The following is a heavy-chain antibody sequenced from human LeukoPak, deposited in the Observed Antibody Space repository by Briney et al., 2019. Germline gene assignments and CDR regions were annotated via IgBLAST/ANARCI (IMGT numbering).Heavy chain of an antibody. J-gene: IGHJ6*03. CDR1: GYTFTGYY. D-gene: IGHD2-2*01. V-gene: IGHV1-8*03. CDR2: MNTNSGNT. Sequence: ASVKVSCKASGYTFTGYYMHWVRQATGQGLEWMGWMNTNSGNTGYAQKFQGRVTITRNTSISTAYMELSSLRSEDTAVYYCARGRHDIVVVPAARYYYYYMDVWGKGTTVTVSS. CDR3: ARGRHDIVVVPAARYYYYYMDV.